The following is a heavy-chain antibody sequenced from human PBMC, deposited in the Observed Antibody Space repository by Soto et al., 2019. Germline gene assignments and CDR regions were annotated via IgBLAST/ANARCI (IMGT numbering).Heavy chain of an antibody. CDR1: GGSISSYY. Sequence: QVQLQESGPGLVKPSETLSLTYTVSGGSISSYYWSWIRQPPGKGLEWIGYIYYSGSTNYNPSLKSRVTISVDTSKNQFSLKLSSVTAADTAVYYCARLGGGAYYYYYGMDVWGQGTTVTVSS. CDR3: ARLGGGAYYYYYGMDV. D-gene: IGHD3-16*01. V-gene: IGHV4-59*01. J-gene: IGHJ6*02. CDR2: IYYSGST.